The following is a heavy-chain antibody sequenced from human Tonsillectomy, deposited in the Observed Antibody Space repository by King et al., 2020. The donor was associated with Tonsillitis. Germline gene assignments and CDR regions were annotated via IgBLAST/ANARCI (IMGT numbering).Heavy chain of an antibody. J-gene: IGHJ4*02. Sequence: QLVQSGGGVVQPGRSLRLSCAASGFTFSSYAMHWVRQAPGKGLEWVAVISYVGSNKYYADSVKGRFTISRDNSKNTLYLQMNSLRAEDTAVYYCARDAAGASDYWGQGTLVTVSS. CDR3: ARDAAGASDY. V-gene: IGHV3-30-3*01. CDR1: GFTFSSYA. CDR2: ISYVGSNK. D-gene: IGHD1-26*01.